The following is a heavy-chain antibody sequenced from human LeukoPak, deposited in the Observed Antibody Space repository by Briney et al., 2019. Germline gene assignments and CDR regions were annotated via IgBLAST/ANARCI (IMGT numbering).Heavy chain of an antibody. CDR2: INLNSRGT. Sequence: GPVKVSCKASGYTFTDYYMHWVRQAPGQGLEWMGWINLNSRGTNYAQKFQGRVTMTRDTSISTAYMELNSLRAEDTAVYYCARVSGYCTNGVCYSDYWGQGTLVTVSS. CDR3: ARVSGYCTNGVCYSDY. CDR1: GYTFTDYY. D-gene: IGHD2-8*01. V-gene: IGHV1-2*02. J-gene: IGHJ4*02.